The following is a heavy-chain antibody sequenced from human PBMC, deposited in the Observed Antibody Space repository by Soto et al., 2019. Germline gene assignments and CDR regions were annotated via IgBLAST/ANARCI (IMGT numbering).Heavy chain of an antibody. CDR2: VHISGHS. Sequence: AETLSLTCTLSGGSVRAPDWWNWVRQSPDKGLEWIAEVHISGHSNYNPSLRSRVSVSIDSSKNQFYLNLNSVTAADTAIYYCARVRQGCSANNCYFDPWGQGTQVTVSS. D-gene: IGHD1-1*01. J-gene: IGHJ5*01. V-gene: IGHV4-4*02. CDR1: GGSVRAPDW. CDR3: ARVRQGCSANNCYFDP.